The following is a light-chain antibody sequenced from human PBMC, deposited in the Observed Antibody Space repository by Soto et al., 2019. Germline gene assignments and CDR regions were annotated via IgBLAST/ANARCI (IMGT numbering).Light chain of an antibody. V-gene: IGKV3-20*01. CDR1: QSVSNNY. J-gene: IGKJ1*01. CDR3: QQYGSSGT. CDR2: GAS. Sequence: IVLAQSPSTLSLSPGEGATLSCRASQSVSNNYLAWYQQKPGQAPRLLIYGASNRATGIPDRFSGSGSGTDFTLTISILEPEDFAVYYCQQYGSSGTFGQGTKVDI.